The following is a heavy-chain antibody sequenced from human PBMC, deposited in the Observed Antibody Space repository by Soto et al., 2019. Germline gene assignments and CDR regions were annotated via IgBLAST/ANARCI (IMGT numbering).Heavy chain of an antibody. Sequence: ASVKVSCKASGYTFTGYYMHWVRQAPGQGLEWMGWINPNSGGTNYAQKFQGWVTMTRDTSISTAYMELSRLRSDDTAVYYCARDHLPLLEPWGPTFDYWGQGTLVTVSS. CDR2: INPNSGGT. J-gene: IGHJ4*02. CDR3: ARDHLPLLEPWGPTFDY. V-gene: IGHV1-2*04. D-gene: IGHD2-21*02. CDR1: GYTFTGYY.